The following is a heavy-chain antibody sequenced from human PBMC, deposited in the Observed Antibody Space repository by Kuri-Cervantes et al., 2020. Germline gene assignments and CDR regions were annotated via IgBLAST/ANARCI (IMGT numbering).Heavy chain of an antibody. Sequence: ASVKVSCKASGYTFSRYDINWVRQATGQGLEWMGWMNPNSGNTGYAQKFQGRVTMTRSTSISTAYMELSSLRSEDTAVYYCAREVASSGYYYRGYYFDYWGQGTLVTVSS. CDR2: MNPNSGNT. CDR3: AREVASSGYYYRGYYFDY. J-gene: IGHJ4*02. CDR1: GYTFSRYD. V-gene: IGHV1-8*01. D-gene: IGHD3-22*01.